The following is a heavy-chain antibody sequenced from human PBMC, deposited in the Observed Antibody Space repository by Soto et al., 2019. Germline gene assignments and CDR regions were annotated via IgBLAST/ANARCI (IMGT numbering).Heavy chain of an antibody. CDR2: IWFDGSTK. CDR3: ARDEGGYRVFRGMDV. D-gene: IGHD1-26*01. J-gene: IGHJ6*02. CDR1: GFTLSTYA. V-gene: IGHV3-33*01. Sequence: QVPLVESGGGVVQPGMSLRLSCEASGFTLSTYAMHWVRQAPGRGLEWVAFIWFDGSTKYYADFVKGRFSISRDNPKSTLYLQMNSLGVEDTAVYYGARDEGGYRVFRGMDVWGQGTTVTVSS.